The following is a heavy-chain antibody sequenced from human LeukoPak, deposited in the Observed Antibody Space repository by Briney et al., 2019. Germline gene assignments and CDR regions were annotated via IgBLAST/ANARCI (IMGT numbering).Heavy chain of an antibody. V-gene: IGHV1-24*01. CDR1: EYRLTELS. J-gene: IGHJ3*01. CDR3: ATLLLSKKRYYDFWTSAFDF. Sequence: ASVKVFCKVSEYRLTELSMHWVRLAPGKGLEWMGGFDPEDVDTIYAQKFEGRVTMTEDTSTDTAYLELSSLRSEDTAVYYCATLLLSKKRYYDFWTSAFDFWGQGTMVTVSS. CDR2: FDPEDVDT. D-gene: IGHD3-3*01.